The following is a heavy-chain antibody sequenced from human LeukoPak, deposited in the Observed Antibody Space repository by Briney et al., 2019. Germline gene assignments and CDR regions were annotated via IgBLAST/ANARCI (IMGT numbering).Heavy chain of an antibody. CDR2: ISGSGGST. V-gene: IGHV3-23*01. Sequence: GGSLRLSCAASGFTFSSYAMSWVRQAPGKGLEWVSAISGSGGSTYYADSVKGRFTISRDNSKNTPYLQMNSLRAEDTAVYYCAKDRLWFGELSWWFDPWGQGTLVTVSS. D-gene: IGHD3-10*01. J-gene: IGHJ5*02. CDR3: AKDRLWFGELSWWFDP. CDR1: GFTFSSYA.